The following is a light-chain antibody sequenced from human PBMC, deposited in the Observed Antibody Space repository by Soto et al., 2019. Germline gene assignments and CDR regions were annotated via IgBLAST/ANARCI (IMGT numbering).Light chain of an antibody. J-gene: IGKJ4*01. CDR2: DAS. CDR3: HQRINWLALT. CDR1: QSVSSY. V-gene: IGKV3-11*01. Sequence: EIVLTQSPATLSLSPGERATLSCRASQSVSSYLAWYQQKPGQAPRLLMYDASNRASGIPARFSGSGSGTDFTLTISSLEPEDFSVYYCHQRINWLALTFGGGTKVEIK.